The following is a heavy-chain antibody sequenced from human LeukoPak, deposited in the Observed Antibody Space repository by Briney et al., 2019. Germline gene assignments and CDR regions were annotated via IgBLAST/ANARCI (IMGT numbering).Heavy chain of an antibody. Sequence: GGSLRLSCAASGFTVSINYMSWVRQAPGKGLEWVSVIYSGGSTYYADSVKGRFTISRDNSKNTLYLQTNSLRAEDTAVYYCARAREWELLYDYWGQGTLVTVSS. D-gene: IGHD1-26*01. V-gene: IGHV3-66*01. CDR1: GFTVSINY. J-gene: IGHJ4*02. CDR2: IYSGGST. CDR3: ARAREWELLYDY.